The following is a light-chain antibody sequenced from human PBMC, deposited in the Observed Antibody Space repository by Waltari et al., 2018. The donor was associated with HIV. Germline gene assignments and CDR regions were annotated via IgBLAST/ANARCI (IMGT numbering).Light chain of an antibody. CDR2: DAS. Sequence: IVLPQSPATLSLSPGDRATLTCRASQSVSSYLAWYQQKPGQSHRLLIYDASNRATGIPARFSGSGSGTDFTLTISSLEPEDFAVYYCQQRSNWPPWTFGQGTKVEIK. CDR3: QQRSNWPPWT. J-gene: IGKJ1*01. V-gene: IGKV3-11*01. CDR1: QSVSSY.